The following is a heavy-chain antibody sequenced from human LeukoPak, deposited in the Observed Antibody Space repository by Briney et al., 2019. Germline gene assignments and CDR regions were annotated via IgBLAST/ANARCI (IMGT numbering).Heavy chain of an antibody. CDR3: AREYYYDSRAPGAFDI. J-gene: IGHJ3*02. D-gene: IGHD3-22*01. V-gene: IGHV3-66*01. Sequence: GGSLRLSCAASGFTVTTKSMAWVRQAPGRGLEWVSVFYSPGSTYYADSVHGRFTISRDPSLNTLFLQMNSLRVEDTAVYYCAREYYYDSRAPGAFDIWGQGTMVTVSS. CDR1: GFTVTTKS. CDR2: FYSPGST.